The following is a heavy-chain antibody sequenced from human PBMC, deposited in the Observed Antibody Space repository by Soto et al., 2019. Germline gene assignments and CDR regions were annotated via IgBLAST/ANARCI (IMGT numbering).Heavy chain of an antibody. Sequence: QLQLQESGSGLVRPSQTLSLTCAVSGGSISSGGYSWNWIRQPPGKGLEWIGYIYHSGSTLYNPSPKSRVTLSVDKPKNQFSLKLTSVTAADTAVYYCARDQLEGNWFDPWGQGTLVTVSS. CDR2: IYHSGST. CDR1: GGSISSGGYS. CDR3: ARDQLEGNWFDP. V-gene: IGHV4-30-2*01. J-gene: IGHJ5*02. D-gene: IGHD1-1*01.